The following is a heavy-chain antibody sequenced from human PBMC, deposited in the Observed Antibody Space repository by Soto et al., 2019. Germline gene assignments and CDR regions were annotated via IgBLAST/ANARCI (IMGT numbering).Heavy chain of an antibody. CDR1: GMSISSYY. V-gene: IGHV4-59*01. J-gene: IGHJ5*02. Sequence: PSETLSLTCSVSGMSISSYYWSWIRQPPGKGLEWIGYIYYNGNTNYNPALKSRVTISADTSKNQFSLRLSSVTAAGAAVYYCARGTRAAYNWFDPWGQGTLVTVS. CDR3: ARGTRAAYNWFDP. CDR2: IYYNGNT. D-gene: IGHD1-1*01.